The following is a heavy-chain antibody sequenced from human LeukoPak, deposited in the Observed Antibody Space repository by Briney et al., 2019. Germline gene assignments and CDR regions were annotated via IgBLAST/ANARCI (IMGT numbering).Heavy chain of an antibody. CDR3: ATSYYYDSSGYSGSLDY. D-gene: IGHD3-22*01. Sequence: ASVKVSCKASGYTFTSYYMHWVRQAPGQGLEWMGIINPSGGSTSYAQKFQGRVTMTRDTSTSTVYMEPSSLRSEDTAMYYCATSYYYDSSGYSGSLDYWGQGTLATVSS. CDR2: INPSGGST. J-gene: IGHJ4*02. V-gene: IGHV1-46*01. CDR1: GYTFTSYY.